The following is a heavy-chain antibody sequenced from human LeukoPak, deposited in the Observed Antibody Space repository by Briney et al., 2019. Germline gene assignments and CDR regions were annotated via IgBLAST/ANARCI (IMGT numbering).Heavy chain of an antibody. J-gene: IGHJ5*02. D-gene: IGHD6-19*01. Sequence: PSETLSLTCAVYGGSFSGYYWSWIRQPPGQGLEWIGEINHSGSTNYNPSLKSRVTISVDTSKNQFSLKLRSVTAADTAVYYCARKVAGNGWFDPWGQGTLVTVSS. CDR3: ARKVAGNGWFDP. V-gene: IGHV4-34*01. CDR2: INHSGST. CDR1: GGSFSGYY.